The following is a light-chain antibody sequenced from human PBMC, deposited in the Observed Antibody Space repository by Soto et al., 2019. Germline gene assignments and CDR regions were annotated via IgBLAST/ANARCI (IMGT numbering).Light chain of an antibody. CDR1: SSDVGGYNY. CDR2: AVT. V-gene: IGLV2-14*01. CDR3: SSYTSSSTL. Sequence: QSVLTQPASVSGSSGKSINISCTGTSSDVGGYNYVSWYQQHPGKAPKLMIYAVTDRPSGVSSRFSGSKSGNTASLTISGLQAEDEADYYFSSYTSSSTLFGTGTKVTVL. J-gene: IGLJ1*01.